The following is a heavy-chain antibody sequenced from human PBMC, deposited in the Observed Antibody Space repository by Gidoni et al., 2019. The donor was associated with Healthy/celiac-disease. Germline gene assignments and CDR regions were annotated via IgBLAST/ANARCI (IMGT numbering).Heavy chain of an antibody. CDR3: AKHYYDSSGYYPIFDD. Sequence: EVQLLESGGGLVQPGGSLRLSCAASGFTFSSQAMSWVRQAPGKGLEWVSAISGSGGSTYYADSVKGRLTISRDNSKNTLYLQMNSLRAEDTAVYYCAKHYYDSSGYYPIFDDWGQGTLVTVSS. V-gene: IGHV3-23*01. CDR1: GFTFSSQA. J-gene: IGHJ4*02. D-gene: IGHD3-22*01. CDR2: ISGSGGST.